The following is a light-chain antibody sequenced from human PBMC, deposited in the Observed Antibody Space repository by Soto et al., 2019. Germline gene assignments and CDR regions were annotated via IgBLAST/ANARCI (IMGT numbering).Light chain of an antibody. CDR2: DVS. CDR3: SSYTSSSTLA. CDR1: SSDVGGYNY. Sequence: QSALTQPACVSGSPGQSITISCTGTSSDVGGYNYVSWYQQHPGKAPKLMIYDVSNRPSGVSNRFSGSKSGNTASLTISGLQAEDEADYYCSSYTSSSTLAFGGGTKVTVL. J-gene: IGLJ2*01. V-gene: IGLV2-14*01.